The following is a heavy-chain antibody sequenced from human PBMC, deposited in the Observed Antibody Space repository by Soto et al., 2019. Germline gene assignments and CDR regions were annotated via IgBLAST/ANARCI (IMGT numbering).Heavy chain of an antibody. V-gene: IGHV3-23*01. Sequence: GGFLRLSCVASGFTFSTYTMSWVRQAPGKGLEWVSVISGSGGSPSYADSVQGRFSISRDNPKNTLYLQMNSLRGEDTAMYYCAKARCSTTNCYVPDYWGQGTLVTSPQ. J-gene: IGHJ4*02. D-gene: IGHD2-2*01. CDR2: ISGSGGSP. CDR1: GFTFSTYT. CDR3: AKARCSTTNCYVPDY.